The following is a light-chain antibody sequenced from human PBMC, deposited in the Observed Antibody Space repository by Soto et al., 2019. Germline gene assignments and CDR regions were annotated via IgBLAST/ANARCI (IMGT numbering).Light chain of an antibody. CDR1: SNDVGHSSF. Sequence: QSALTQPPSASGSPGQSVTISCTGNSNDVGHSSFISWYQQHPGKGPKLIIYEVSKRPSGVHDRLSGSKSGNTASLSVAGLQDEDEADYFCHAQADNGKHVFGTGTKLTVL. CDR3: HAQADNGKHV. V-gene: IGLV2-8*01. CDR2: EVS. J-gene: IGLJ1*01.